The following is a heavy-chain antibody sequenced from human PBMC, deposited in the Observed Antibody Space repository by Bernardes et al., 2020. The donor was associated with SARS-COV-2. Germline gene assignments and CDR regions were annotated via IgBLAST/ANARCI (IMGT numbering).Heavy chain of an antibody. CDR3: ARSPQRSRYYYGMDV. D-gene: IGHD4-17*01. CDR1: GFTFSSYE. J-gene: IGHJ6*02. CDR2: ISSSGSTI. Sequence: GGSLRLSCAASGFTFSSYEMNWVRQAPGKGLEWVSYISSSGSTIYYADSVKGRFTISRDNAKNSLYLQMNSLRAEDTAVYYCARSPQRSRYYYGMDVWGQGTTVTVSS. V-gene: IGHV3-48*03.